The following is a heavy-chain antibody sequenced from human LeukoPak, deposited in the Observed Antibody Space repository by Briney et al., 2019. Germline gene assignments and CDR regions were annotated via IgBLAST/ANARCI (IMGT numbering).Heavy chain of an antibody. V-gene: IGHV3-23*01. Sequence: GGSLRLSCAASGFTFSDSAMTWVRQVPGKGLEWVSLISSSGGNAYYADSVKGRFTISRDNSKNTLSLQMNSLRVEDTAIYYCAKDIQLSTWGLGTMVTVSS. D-gene: IGHD3-16*02. J-gene: IGHJ3*01. CDR1: GFTFSDSA. CDR3: AKDIQLST. CDR2: ISSSGGNA.